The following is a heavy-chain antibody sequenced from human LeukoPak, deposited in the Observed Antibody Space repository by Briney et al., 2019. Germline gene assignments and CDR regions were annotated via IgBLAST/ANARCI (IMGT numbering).Heavy chain of an antibody. V-gene: IGHV1-3*01. D-gene: IGHD2-2*01. CDR1: EYTFSSYS. CDR3: ARGSCSSTSCFMDV. Sequence: ASVKVSCKASEYTFSSYSIHWVRQAPGQRLEWMGWINAGEGNTKYSQKLQGRVTITGDTSASTAYMELSSLRSEDTAVYYCARGSCSSTSCFMDVWGQGTTVTVSS. CDR2: INAGEGNT. J-gene: IGHJ6*02.